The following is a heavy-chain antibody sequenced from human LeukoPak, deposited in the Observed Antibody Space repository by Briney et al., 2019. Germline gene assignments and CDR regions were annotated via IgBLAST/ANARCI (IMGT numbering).Heavy chain of an antibody. J-gene: IGHJ4*02. D-gene: IGHD4-23*01. V-gene: IGHV3-30*03. Sequence: PGRSLRLSCAASGFTFSSYGMHWVRQAPGKGLEWVAVISYDGSNKYYADSVKGRFTISRDNSKSTLYLQMNSLRAEDTAVYYCAIGPGGLFHYWGQGTLVTVSS. CDR1: GFTFSSYG. CDR3: AIGPGGLFHY. CDR2: ISYDGSNK.